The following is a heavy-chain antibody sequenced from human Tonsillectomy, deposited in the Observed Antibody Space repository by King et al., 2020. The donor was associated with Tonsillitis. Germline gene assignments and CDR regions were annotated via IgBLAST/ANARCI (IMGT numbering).Heavy chain of an antibody. J-gene: IGHJ4*02. Sequence: VQLVESGGGLVQPGGSLRLSCAASGLTFSNYSMNWVRQAPGKGLEWVSSISSSSSYIFYADSMKGRFTISRDNAKNSLYLQMNSLRADDTAVYYCAREGGAEGSQFGYWGQGTLVTVSS. CDR3: AREGGAEGSQFGY. D-gene: IGHD6-25*01. V-gene: IGHV3-21*01. CDR1: GLTFSNYS. CDR2: ISSSSSYI.